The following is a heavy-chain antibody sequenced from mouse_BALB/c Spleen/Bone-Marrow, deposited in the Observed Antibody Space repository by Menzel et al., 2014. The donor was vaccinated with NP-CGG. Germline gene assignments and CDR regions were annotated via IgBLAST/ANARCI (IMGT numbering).Heavy chain of an antibody. CDR3: ARDVGYGNYFVY. CDR1: GFTFSDFY. D-gene: IGHD2-10*02. Sequence: EVHLVESGGGLVQPGDSLILSCATSGFTFSDFYMEWVRQPPGKRLEWIAASRNKAKYYTTEYSASVKGRFIVSRDTSQSVLHLQMNALRAEDTAIYYCARDVGYGNYFVYWGQGTLVTVSA. CDR2: SRNKAKYYTT. J-gene: IGHJ3*01. V-gene: IGHV7-1*02.